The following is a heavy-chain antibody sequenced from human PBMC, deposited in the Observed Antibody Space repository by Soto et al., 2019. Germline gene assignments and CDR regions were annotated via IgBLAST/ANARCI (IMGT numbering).Heavy chain of an antibody. J-gene: IGHJ6*02. CDR1: GFTFSSYA. CDR3: ASPHYPHSYYYGMDV. V-gene: IGHV3-30-3*01. Sequence: QVQLVESGGGVVQPGRSLRLSCAASGFTFSSYAMHWVRQAPGKGLEWVAVISYDGSNKYYADSVKGRFTISRDNSKNTLYRQMNSLTAEDTAVYYCASPHYPHSYYYGMDVWGQWTTVTVSS. D-gene: IGHD3-10*01. CDR2: ISYDGSNK.